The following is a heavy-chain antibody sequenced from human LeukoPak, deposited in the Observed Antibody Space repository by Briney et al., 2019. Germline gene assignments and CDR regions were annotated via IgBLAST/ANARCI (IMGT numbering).Heavy chain of an antibody. V-gene: IGHV3-21*01. D-gene: IGHD3-3*01. J-gene: IGHJ4*02. CDR2: ISSSSSYI. CDR3: ARELRGRFSGH. CDR1: GFTFSSYS. Sequence: PGGPLRLSCAASGFTFSSYSMNWVCQAPGKGLEWVSSISSSSSYIYYADSVKGRFTISRDNAKNSLYLQMNSLRAEDTAVYYCARELRGRFSGHWGQGTLVTVSS.